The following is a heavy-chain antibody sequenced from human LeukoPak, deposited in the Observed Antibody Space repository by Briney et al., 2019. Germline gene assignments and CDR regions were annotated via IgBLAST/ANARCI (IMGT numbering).Heavy chain of an antibody. V-gene: IGHV3-74*01. CDR1: GFGLRVYW. Sequence: SGGSLRLSCAASGFGLRVYWMHGLRQAPGKGRVGVEDINEAGTSANRADSLKGRLNISRDNAKNPLYLQMNSLTVEETGVYYCARVPTNSYGFGQWGQGSLVTVSS. CDR3: ARVPTNSYGFGQ. CDR2: INEAGTSA. J-gene: IGHJ4*02. D-gene: IGHD5-18*01.